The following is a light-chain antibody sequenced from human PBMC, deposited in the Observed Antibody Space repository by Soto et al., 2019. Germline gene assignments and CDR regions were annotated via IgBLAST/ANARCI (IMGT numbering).Light chain of an antibody. J-gene: IGKJ3*01. V-gene: IGKV3-20*01. Sequence: EIVLTQSPGTLSLSPGERATLSCRASRSVSSTYLAWYQQKPGQAPRLRIYGASIRATGIPDRFSGSGSGTDFTLTISRMEPEDCAVYSCQQYGGHLFTFGPGTKVDIK. CDR2: GAS. CDR1: RSVSSTY. CDR3: QQYGGHLFT.